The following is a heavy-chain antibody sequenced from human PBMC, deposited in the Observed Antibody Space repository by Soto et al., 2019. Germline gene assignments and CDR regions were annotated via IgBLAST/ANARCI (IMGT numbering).Heavy chain of an antibody. CDR1: GFTLRSYS. Sequence: EVQVVESGGGLVQPGGSLRLSCAASGFTLRSYSMNWVRQAPGKGLEWVSYISSSSNTKTYADSVKGRFTISRDNAKNSLELQMNSLRAEDTGVYYCAGVSELGSLTAAGFDYWGQGTLVTVSS. CDR2: ISSSSNTK. V-gene: IGHV3-48*01. CDR3: AGVSELGSLTAAGFDY. D-gene: IGHD6-13*01. J-gene: IGHJ4*02.